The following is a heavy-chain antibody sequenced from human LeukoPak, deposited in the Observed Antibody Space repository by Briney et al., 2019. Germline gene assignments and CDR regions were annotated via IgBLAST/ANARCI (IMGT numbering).Heavy chain of an antibody. CDR2: IYYSGST. CDR1: GGSISSGGYY. CDR3: ARVPGDGSYFRPAPRVDYGMDV. D-gene: IGHD1-26*01. Sequence: SETLSLTCTVSGGSISSGGYYWSWIRQHPGKGLEWIGYIYYSGSTYYNPSLKSRVTMSVDTSKNQFSLMLSSVTPADTAVYYCARVPGDGSYFRPAPRVDYGMDVWGQGTTVTVSS. J-gene: IGHJ6*02. V-gene: IGHV4-31*03.